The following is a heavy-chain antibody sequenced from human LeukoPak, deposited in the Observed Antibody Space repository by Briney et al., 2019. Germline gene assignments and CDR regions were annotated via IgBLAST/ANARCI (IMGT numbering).Heavy chain of an antibody. D-gene: IGHD6-19*01. CDR1: GYTFTSYG. Sequence: ASVKVSCKASGYTFTSYGISWVRQAPGQGLEWMGIINPSGGRTSYTQKFQGRVTMTTDTSTSTAYMELRSLRSDDTAVYYCARAVAGNFDYWGQGTLVTVSS. V-gene: IGHV1-18*01. CDR2: INPSGGRT. J-gene: IGHJ4*02. CDR3: ARAVAGNFDY.